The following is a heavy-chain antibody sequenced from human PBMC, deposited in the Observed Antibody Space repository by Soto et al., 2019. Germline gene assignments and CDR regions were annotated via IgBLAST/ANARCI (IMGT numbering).Heavy chain of an antibody. J-gene: IGHJ3*02. CDR2: IYYSGST. D-gene: IGHD3-10*01. Sequence: QLQLQESGPGLVKPSETLSLTCTVSGGSISSSSYYWGWIRQPPGKGLEWIGSIYYSGSTYYNPSLKSRVTISVDTSKNQFSLKLSSVTAADTAVYYCASQTMVRGPSPDYDAFDIWGQGTMVTVSS. CDR3: ASQTMVRGPSPDYDAFDI. V-gene: IGHV4-39*01. CDR1: GGSISSSSYY.